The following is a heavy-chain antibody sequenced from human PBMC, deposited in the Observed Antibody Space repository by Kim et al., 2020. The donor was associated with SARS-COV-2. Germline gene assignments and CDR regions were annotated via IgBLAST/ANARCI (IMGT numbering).Heavy chain of an antibody. CDR2: P. V-gene: IGHV7-4-1*02. CDR3: AREYYNSGLDY. J-gene: IGHJ4*02. Sequence: PTYAQGFTGRFVLSLDTSANTAHLQISSLKAEDTAVYYCAREYYNSGLDYWGQGTLVTVSS. D-gene: IGHD3-10*01.